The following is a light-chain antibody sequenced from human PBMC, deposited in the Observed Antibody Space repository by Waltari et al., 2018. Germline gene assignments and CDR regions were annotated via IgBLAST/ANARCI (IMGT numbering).Light chain of an antibody. CDR2: KNN. Sequence: QSVLTQPPSASGTPGQRVIISCSGSSANLGSMYAHWYQQVPGTAPKLLIYKNNQRPSGVPDRFSGSKSGTSASLAISGLRSEDEADYYCAAWDDSLSGHVVFGGGTKLTAL. CDR1: SANLGSMY. CDR3: AAWDDSLSGHVV. J-gene: IGLJ2*01. V-gene: IGLV1-47*01.